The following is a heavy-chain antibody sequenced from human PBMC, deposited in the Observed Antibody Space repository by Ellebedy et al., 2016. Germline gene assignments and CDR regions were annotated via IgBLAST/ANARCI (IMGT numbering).Heavy chain of an antibody. CDR3: AKDLAMVVPYGMYV. CDR2: ISDSGGKT. J-gene: IGHJ6*02. Sequence: GESLKISCAASGFSFSNHAMNWVRQAPGKGLEWASAISDSGGKTYYADSVKGRFTVSRDNSRNTLYLHMKSLRVEDTAVYYCAKDLAMVVPYGMYVWGQGTTVTVSS. V-gene: IGHV3-23*01. D-gene: IGHD2-21*01. CDR1: GFSFSNHA.